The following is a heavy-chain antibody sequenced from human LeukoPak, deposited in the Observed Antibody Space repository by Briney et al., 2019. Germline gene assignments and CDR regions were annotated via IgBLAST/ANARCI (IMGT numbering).Heavy chain of an antibody. J-gene: IGHJ4*02. CDR3: SVNMGSGYRFDY. D-gene: IGHD3-22*01. V-gene: IGHV3-30*03. CDR1: GFTFSSYG. CDR2: ISYDGSNT. Sequence: PGGSLRLSCAASGFTFSSYGMYWVRQAPGKGLEWVATISYDGSNTYYADSLKGRFTISGDISKNTLYLQMNSLRAEDTAVYYCSVNMGSGYRFDYWGQGTLVTVSS.